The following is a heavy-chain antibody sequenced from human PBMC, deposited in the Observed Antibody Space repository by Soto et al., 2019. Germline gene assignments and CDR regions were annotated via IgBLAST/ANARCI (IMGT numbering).Heavy chain of an antibody. Sequence: QVQLQESGPGLVKPSQTLSLICTVSGASINRGGYSWSWIRQHPGKGLEWIGTIFNSGNTYSNPSFNSRLTMSLDASINHFSLILGSVSAADAAFYYCARVGCAWQNSFGSWGQGTLVTVSS. D-gene: IGHD5-18*01. CDR1: GASINRGGYS. J-gene: IGHJ5*02. CDR3: ARVGCAWQNSFGS. CDR2: IFNSGNT. V-gene: IGHV4-31*03.